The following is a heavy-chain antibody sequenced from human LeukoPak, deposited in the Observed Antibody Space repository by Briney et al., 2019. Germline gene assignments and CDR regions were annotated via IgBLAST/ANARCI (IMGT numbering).Heavy chain of an antibody. CDR3: VRETGPRTFDY. V-gene: IGHV3-33*01. Sequence: GGSLRLSCAAAGFTFSSYGMHWVRQAPGKGLEWVAVIWNDGSDTYYADSVKGRFTISRDESKTTMYLQLNSLRAEDTAVYYCVRETGPRTFDYWGQGTLVTVSS. D-gene: IGHD1-14*01. J-gene: IGHJ4*02. CDR1: GFTFSSYG. CDR2: IWNDGSDT.